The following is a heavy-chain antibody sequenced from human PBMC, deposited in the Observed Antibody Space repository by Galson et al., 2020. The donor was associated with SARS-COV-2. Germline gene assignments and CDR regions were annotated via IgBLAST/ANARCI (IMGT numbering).Heavy chain of an antibody. Sequence: GESLKISCAASGFTFNNYALHWVRQAPGKGLEWVAVTSHDGSSKYYADSLKGRFTISRDNSRNTLYLQMNSRRAEDTAVYYCARDMGNRGGFPCYYHYAMDVWGQGTTVTVSS. J-gene: IGHJ6*02. CDR3: ARDMGNRGGFPCYYHYAMDV. CDR2: TSHDGSSK. V-gene: IGHV3-30-3*01. CDR1: GFTFNNYA. D-gene: IGHD3-16*01.